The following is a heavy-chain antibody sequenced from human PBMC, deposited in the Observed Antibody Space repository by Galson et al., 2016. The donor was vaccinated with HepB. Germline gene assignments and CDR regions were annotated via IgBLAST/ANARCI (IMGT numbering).Heavy chain of an antibody. V-gene: IGHV3-23*01. CDR1: GFTFGNYA. J-gene: IGHJ4*02. D-gene: IGHD6-13*01. Sequence: SLRLSCAASGFTFGNYAMSWVRQAPGKGLEWVSGISGSGGSTYYADSVKGRFTISRDNSKNTLFLQMHSLRAEDTAVYYCAKDEGWAAAGRYYFDYWGQGTLVTVSS. CDR3: AKDEGWAAAGRYYFDY. CDR2: ISGSGGST.